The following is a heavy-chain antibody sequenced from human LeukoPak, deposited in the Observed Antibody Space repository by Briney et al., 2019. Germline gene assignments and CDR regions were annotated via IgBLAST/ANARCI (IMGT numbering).Heavy chain of an antibody. CDR1: GGSFSGYY. V-gene: IGHV4-34*01. CDR2: INHSGST. CDR3: ARMIYSSSWYKGPVDP. D-gene: IGHD6-13*01. Sequence: PSETLSLTCAAYGGSFSGYYWSWIRQPPGKGLEWIGEINHSGSTNYNPSLKSRVTISVDTSKNQFSLKLSSVTAADTAVYYCARMIYSSSWYKGPVDPWGQGTLVTVSS. J-gene: IGHJ5*02.